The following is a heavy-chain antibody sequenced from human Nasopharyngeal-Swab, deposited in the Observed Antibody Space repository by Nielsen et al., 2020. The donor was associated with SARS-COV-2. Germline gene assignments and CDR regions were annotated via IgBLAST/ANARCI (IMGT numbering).Heavy chain of an antibody. Sequence: ASVKVSCKVSGYTLTKLSMHWVRQAPGKGLEWMGGFDPEDGETIYAQKFQGRVTMTEDTSTDTAYMELSSLRSEDTAVYYCRVVPAAMWYYYYGMDVWGQGTTVTVSS. J-gene: IGHJ6*02. D-gene: IGHD2-2*01. V-gene: IGHV1-24*01. CDR1: GYTLTKLS. CDR2: FDPEDGET. CDR3: RVVPAAMWYYYYGMDV.